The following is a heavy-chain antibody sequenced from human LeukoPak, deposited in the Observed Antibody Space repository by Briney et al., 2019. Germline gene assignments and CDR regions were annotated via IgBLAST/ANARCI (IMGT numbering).Heavy chain of an antibody. Sequence: ASVKVSCKASGGTFSSYAISWVRQAPGQGLEWMGRIIPILGIANYAQKFQGRVTITADKSTSTAYMGLSSLRSEDTAVYYCASSTIFGVAKAYFDYWGQGTLVTVPS. CDR2: IIPILGIA. J-gene: IGHJ4*02. CDR3: ASSTIFGVAKAYFDY. CDR1: GGTFSSYA. D-gene: IGHD3-3*01. V-gene: IGHV1-69*04.